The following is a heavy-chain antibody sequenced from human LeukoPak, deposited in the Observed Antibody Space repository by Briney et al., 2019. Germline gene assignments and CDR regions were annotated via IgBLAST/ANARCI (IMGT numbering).Heavy chain of an antibody. D-gene: IGHD5-24*01. CDR2: IYSGGST. J-gene: IGHJ4*02. CDR3: ASGDGYNYPTFDY. V-gene: IGHV3-53*01. Sequence: GGSLRLSCAASGFTVSRNYMSWVRQAPGKGLEWVSVIYSGGSTYYADSVKGRFTISRDNSKNTLYLQMNSLRAEDTAVYYCASGDGYNYPTFDYWGQGTLVTVSS. CDR1: GFTVSRNY.